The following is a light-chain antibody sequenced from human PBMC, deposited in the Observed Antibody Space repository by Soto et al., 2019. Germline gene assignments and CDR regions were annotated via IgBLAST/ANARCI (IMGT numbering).Light chain of an antibody. CDR3: MQGTHWPPS. J-gene: IGKJ3*01. CDR2: KVS. V-gene: IGKV2-30*01. CDR1: QSLVYSDGNTY. Sequence: DVVMTQSPLSLPVTLGQPASISCRSSQSLVYSDGNTYLNWFQQRPGQSPRRLIYKVSNRDSGVPDRFSGSVSGTDFTLKISRVESEDVGVYYGMQGTHWPPSFGPGTKVDIK.